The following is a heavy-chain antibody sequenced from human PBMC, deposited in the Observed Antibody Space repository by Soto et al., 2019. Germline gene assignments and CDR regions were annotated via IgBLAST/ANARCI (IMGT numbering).Heavy chain of an antibody. CDR3: ARDSGVMAYDYYGTDV. Sequence: GGSLRLSCAASGFPFSSYAMHLVRQSPGKGLEWVAVISYDGSNKYYADSVKGRFTISRDNSKNTLYLQMNSLRAEDKAVYYCARDSGVMAYDYYGTDVWGKGTTVTVSS. CDR1: GFPFSSYA. CDR2: ISYDGSNK. V-gene: IGHV3-30-3*01. J-gene: IGHJ6*04. D-gene: IGHD3-16*01.